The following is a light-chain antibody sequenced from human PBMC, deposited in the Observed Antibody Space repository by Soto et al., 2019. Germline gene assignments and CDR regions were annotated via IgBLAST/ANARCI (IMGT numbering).Light chain of an antibody. J-gene: IGKJ4*01. CDR2: LGS. CDR1: QSLLHSNGYNY. Sequence: DIVMTQSPLSLPVTPGEPASISCRSSQSLLHSNGYNYLGWFLQKPGQSPQLLIYLGSGRASGVPDRCSGSGSGTDFTLKISRVEAEDAGVYYCMQVLQTPLTFGGGTKVEIK. V-gene: IGKV2-28*01. CDR3: MQVLQTPLT.